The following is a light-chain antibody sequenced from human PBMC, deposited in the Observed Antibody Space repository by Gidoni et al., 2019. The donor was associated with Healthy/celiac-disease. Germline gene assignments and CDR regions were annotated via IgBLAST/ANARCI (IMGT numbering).Light chain of an antibody. J-gene: IGKJ4*01. CDR3: MQALQTPRT. Sequence: DIVMNESPLYLPVTPGETASISCRSSQSLLHSNGYNYLDWYLQKPGQSPQLLIYLGSNRASGVPDRFSGSGSGTDFTLKISRVEAEDVGVYYCMQALQTPRTFGGGTKVEIK. CDR2: LGS. CDR1: QSLLHSNGYNY. V-gene: IGKV2-28*01.